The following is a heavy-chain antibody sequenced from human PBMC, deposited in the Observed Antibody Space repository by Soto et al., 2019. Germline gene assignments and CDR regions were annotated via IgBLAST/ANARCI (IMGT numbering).Heavy chain of an antibody. Sequence: EVQLVESGGDLVQPGGSLRLSCAASGFTVSNNFMSWVRQAPGKGLEWVSVTYPGGTTYYADSVKGRFAISRDNSKNTQYLQMSSLRAEDTAVYYCAKEMRTTAARDAFDIWVQGTMVTVSS. CDR2: TYPGGTT. CDR1: GFTVSNNF. CDR3: AKEMRTTAARDAFDI. D-gene: IGHD1-1*01. J-gene: IGHJ3*02. V-gene: IGHV3-66*01.